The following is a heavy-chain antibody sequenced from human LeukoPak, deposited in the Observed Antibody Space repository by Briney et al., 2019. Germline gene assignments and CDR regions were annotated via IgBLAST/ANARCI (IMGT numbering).Heavy chain of an antibody. V-gene: IGHV4-59*08. CDR2: IYYSGRT. CDR3: ARRPYLGDTGPHYGDYSWYFDL. CDR1: GGSISSYY. D-gene: IGHD4-17*01. J-gene: IGHJ2*01. Sequence: WETLSLTYTVSGGSISSYYGSWIRQPPGKGLVWIGYIYYSGRTNYNPSLKSRVTISVDTSKNQFSLKLSSVTAADTAMYYCARRPYLGDTGPHYGDYSWYFDLWGRGTLVTVSS.